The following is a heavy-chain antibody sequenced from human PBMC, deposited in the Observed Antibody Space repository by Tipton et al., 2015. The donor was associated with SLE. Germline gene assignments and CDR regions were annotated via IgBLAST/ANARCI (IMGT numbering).Heavy chain of an antibody. Sequence: TLSLTCTVSGGSISSGGHYWSWIRQHPGKGLEWIGYIYYTRSTDYSPSLKSRATISMDTSKNQLSLTLTSVTAADTAMYYCARTLDTLDIWGQGTMVTVSS. CDR3: ARTLDTLDI. CDR2: IYYTRST. V-gene: IGHV4-31*03. CDR1: GGSISSGGHY. J-gene: IGHJ3*02.